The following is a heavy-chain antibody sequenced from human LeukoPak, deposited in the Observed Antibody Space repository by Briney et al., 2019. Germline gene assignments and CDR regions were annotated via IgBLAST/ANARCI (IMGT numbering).Heavy chain of an antibody. CDR3: ARGADGVSSNSRGWFDP. CDR1: GFTFSSYS. D-gene: IGHD2-15*01. J-gene: IGHJ5*02. CDR2: ISSSSNTI. Sequence: GGSLRLSCAASGFTFSSYSMNWVRQAPGKGLEWVSYISSSSNTIYYADSVKGRFTISRDNAKNSLYLQMNSLRAEDTAVYSCARGADGVSSNSRGWFDPWGQGTLVTVSS. V-gene: IGHV3-48*01.